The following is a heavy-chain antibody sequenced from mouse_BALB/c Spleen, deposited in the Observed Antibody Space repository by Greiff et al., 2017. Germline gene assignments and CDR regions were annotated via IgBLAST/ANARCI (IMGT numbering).Heavy chain of an antibody. J-gene: IGHJ4*01. CDR3: TRGAYYYGSNNAMDY. D-gene: IGHD1-1*01. Sequence: VQLQQPGAELVRPGASVKLSCKASGYTFTSYWINWVKQRPGQGLEWIGNIYPSDSYTNYNQKFKDKATLTVDKSSSTAYMQLSSPTSEDSAVYYCTRGAYYYGSNNAMDYWGQGTSVTVSS. CDR1: GYTFTSYW. V-gene: IGHV1-69*02. CDR2: IYPSDSYT.